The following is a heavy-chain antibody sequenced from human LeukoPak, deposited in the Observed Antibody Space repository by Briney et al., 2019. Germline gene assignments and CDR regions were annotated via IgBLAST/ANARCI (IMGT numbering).Heavy chain of an antibody. Sequence: GGSLRLSCAASGFTFSSYAMSWVRQAPGKGLEWVSAISGSGGSTYCADSVKGRFTISRDNSKNTLYLQMNSLRAEDTAVYYCAKDPYDILTPNWFDPWGQGTLVTVSS. CDR1: GFTFSSYA. CDR2: ISGSGGST. J-gene: IGHJ5*02. CDR3: AKDPYDILTPNWFDP. D-gene: IGHD3-9*01. V-gene: IGHV3-23*01.